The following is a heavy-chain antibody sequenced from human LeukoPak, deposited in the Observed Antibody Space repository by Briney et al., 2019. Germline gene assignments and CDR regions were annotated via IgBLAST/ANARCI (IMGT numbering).Heavy chain of an antibody. CDR2: IIPIFGTA. D-gene: IGHD6-13*01. CDR3: ARVRIMGIAATPWGMDV. V-gene: IGHV1-69*01. J-gene: IGHJ6*02. CDR1: GGTFSSYA. Sequence: ASVKVSCKASGGTFSSYAISWVRQAPGQGLEWAGGIIPIFGTANYAQKFQGRVTITADESTSTAYMELSSLRSEDTAVYYCARVRIMGIAATPWGMDVWGQGTTVTVSS.